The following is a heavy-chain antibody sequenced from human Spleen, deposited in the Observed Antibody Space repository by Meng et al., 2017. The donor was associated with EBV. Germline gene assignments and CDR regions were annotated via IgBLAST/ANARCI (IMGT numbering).Heavy chain of an antibody. CDR3: SRSLGAAGPDY. Sequence: QVQLPQGCAGLLKPSETLSLTCAVDGGSFTTYYWTWIRQPPGKGLEWIGEINHRGSAHYNPSLKSRLTISVDTSKKQFSLKLSSVTAADTAVYYCSRSLGAAGPDYWGQGTLVTVSS. D-gene: IGHD6-13*01. CDR2: INHRGSA. CDR1: GGSFTTYY. V-gene: IGHV4-34*01. J-gene: IGHJ4*02.